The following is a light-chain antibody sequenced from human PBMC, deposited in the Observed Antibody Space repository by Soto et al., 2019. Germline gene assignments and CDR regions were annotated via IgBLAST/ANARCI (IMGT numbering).Light chain of an antibody. CDR3: SSFTSTNTVL. J-gene: IGLJ2*01. CDR2: NVS. CDR1: SSDVGGYNY. V-gene: IGLV2-14*01. Sequence: QSVLTQPASVSGSPGQSITISCTGTSSDVGGYNYVSWYQQHPGKAPKLMIYNVSNRPSGVSNRFSGSKSGNTASLTISGLQAEDEGHYYCSSFTSTNTVLFGGGTKLTGL.